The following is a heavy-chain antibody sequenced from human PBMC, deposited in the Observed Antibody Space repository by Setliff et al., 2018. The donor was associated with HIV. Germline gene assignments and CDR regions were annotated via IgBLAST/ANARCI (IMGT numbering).Heavy chain of an antibody. CDR2: INKRSTYI. Sequence: GGSLRLSCVGSGFTFETYTINWVRLAPGKGLEWVASINKRSTYIYYADSVKGRFTISRDNARKSLYLQMDNLRAEDTAVYYCARDRALSGVLDRAPFDSWGQGTLVTVSS. J-gene: IGHJ4*02. CDR1: GFTFETYT. CDR3: ARDRALSGVLDRAPFDS. D-gene: IGHD2-8*01. V-gene: IGHV3-21*01.